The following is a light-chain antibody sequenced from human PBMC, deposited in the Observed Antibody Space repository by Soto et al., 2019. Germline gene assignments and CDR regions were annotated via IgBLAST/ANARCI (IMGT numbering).Light chain of an antibody. CDR1: SSDVGIYNY. Sequence: QSALTQPPSASGSPGQSGPISCTGTSSDVGIYNYVSWYQQHPGKAPKLMIYDGTKRPSGVPDRFSGSKSDSTASLTVSGLQAADEADYYCSSFTGNNNFVVFGGGTKLTVL. CDR3: SSFTGNNNFVV. V-gene: IGLV2-8*01. CDR2: DGT. J-gene: IGLJ2*01.